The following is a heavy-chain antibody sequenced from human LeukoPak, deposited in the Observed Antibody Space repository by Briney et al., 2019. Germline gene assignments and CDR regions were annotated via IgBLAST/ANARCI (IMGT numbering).Heavy chain of an antibody. CDR2: IYYSGST. Sequence: KPSETLSLTCTVSGGSISSSSYYWGWIRQPPGKGLEWIGSIYYSGSTYYNPSLKSRVTISVDTSKNQFSLKLGSVTAADTAVYYCARHGRGYYGSGIFDYWGQGTLVTVSS. D-gene: IGHD3-10*01. J-gene: IGHJ4*02. CDR1: GGSISSSSYY. CDR3: ARHGRGYYGSGIFDY. V-gene: IGHV4-39*01.